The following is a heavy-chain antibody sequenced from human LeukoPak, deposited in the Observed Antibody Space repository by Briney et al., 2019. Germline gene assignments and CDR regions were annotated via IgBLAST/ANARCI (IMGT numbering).Heavy chain of an antibody. CDR3: AIQPWGSGNNWYFDL. CDR2: ISPNSGGT. D-gene: IGHD7-27*01. V-gene: IGHV1-2*02. J-gene: IGHJ2*01. CDR1: GYSFTAYY. Sequence: ASVKVSCKASGYSFTAYYIHWVRQAPGQGLEWMGWISPNSGGTDYAQKFLGRVTMTRDTSISTAYMELSSLTSDDTAVYYCAIQPWGSGNNWYFDLWGRGTLVTVSS.